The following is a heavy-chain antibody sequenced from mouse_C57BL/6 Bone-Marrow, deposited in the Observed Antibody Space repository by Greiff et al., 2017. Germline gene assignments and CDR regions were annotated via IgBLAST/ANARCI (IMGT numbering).Heavy chain of an antibody. V-gene: IGHV1-7*01. CDR3: ASRGLGTVHWYFDV. CDR1: GYTFTSYW. D-gene: IGHD1-1*01. J-gene: IGHJ1*03. CDR2: INPSSGYT. Sequence: VQVVESGAELAKPGASVKLSCKASGYTFTSYWMHWVKQRPGQGLEWIGYINPSSGYTKYNQKFKDKATLTAAKSSSTAYMQLSSLTYEDSAVYYCASRGLGTVHWYFDVWGTGTTVTVSS.